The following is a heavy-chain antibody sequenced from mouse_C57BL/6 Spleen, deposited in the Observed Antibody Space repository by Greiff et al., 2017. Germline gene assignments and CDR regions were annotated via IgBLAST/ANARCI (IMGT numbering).Heavy chain of an antibody. V-gene: IGHV1-52*01. J-gene: IGHJ4*01. CDR2: IDPSDSET. D-gene: IGHD2-1*01. CDR3: ARYGNYVEAMDY. CDR1: GYTFTSYW. Sequence: QVQLQQPGAELVRPGSSVKLSCKASGYTFTSYWMHWVKQRPIQGLEWIGNIDPSDSETHYNQKFKGKATLTVDKSSSTAYMQLSSLTSEDSAVYYCARYGNYVEAMDYWGQGTSVTVSS.